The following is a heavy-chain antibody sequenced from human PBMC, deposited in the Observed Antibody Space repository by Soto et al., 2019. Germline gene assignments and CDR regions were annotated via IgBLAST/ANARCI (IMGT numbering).Heavy chain of an antibody. CDR3: ATDLATFRRRGDH. CDR2: FDPEYGET. CDR1: GYTLTELS. V-gene: IGHV1-24*01. J-gene: IGHJ4*02. D-gene: IGHD3-16*01. Sequence: QVQLVQSGAEVKKPGASVKVSCKVSGYTLTELSMHWVRQAPGIGLEWMGGFDPEYGETIYAQKFQGRVTMTEDTSMSTAYMELSSLRSEDTAVYFCATDLATFRRRGDHWGQGTLVTVSS.